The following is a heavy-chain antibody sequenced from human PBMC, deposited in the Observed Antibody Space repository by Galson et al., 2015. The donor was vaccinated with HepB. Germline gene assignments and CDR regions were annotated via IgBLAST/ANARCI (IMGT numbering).Heavy chain of an antibody. CDR2: ISSSSSYI. J-gene: IGHJ5*02. D-gene: IGHD3-3*01. Sequence: SLRLSCAASGFTFSSYSMNWVRQAPGKGLEWVSSISSSSSYIYYADSVKGRFTISRDNAKNSLYLQMNSLRAEDTAVYYCARSAYYDFWSDTRGWFDPWGQGTLVTVSS. CDR3: ARSAYYDFWSDTRGWFDP. CDR1: GFTFSSYS. V-gene: IGHV3-21*01.